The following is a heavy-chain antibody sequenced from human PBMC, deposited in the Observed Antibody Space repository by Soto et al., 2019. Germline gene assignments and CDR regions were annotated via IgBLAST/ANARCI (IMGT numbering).Heavy chain of an antibody. D-gene: IGHD6-13*01. J-gene: IGHJ4*02. CDR2: IWYDGSNK. CDR3: ARVRRQQLASASFDY. V-gene: IGHV3-33*01. Sequence: GGSLRLSCAASGFTFSSYGMHWVRQAPGKGLEWVAVIWYDGSNKYYADSVKGRFTMSRDNSKNTLYLQMNSLRAEDTAVYYCARVRRQQLASASFDYWGQGTLVTVSS. CDR1: GFTFSSYG.